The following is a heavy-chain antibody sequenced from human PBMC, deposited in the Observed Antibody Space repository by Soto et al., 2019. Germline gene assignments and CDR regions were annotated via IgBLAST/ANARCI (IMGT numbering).Heavy chain of an antibody. D-gene: IGHD3-3*02. CDR1: GFTFSAYE. V-gene: IGHV3-48*03. J-gene: IGHJ4*02. Sequence: LRLSCAASGFTFSAYEMNWVRQAPGKGLEWVSYISSSGNTIYYADSVKGRFTISRDNAKNSLFLQMNSLRVEDTAFYYCARSPFLECNWAQGTLVTVSS. CDR3: ARSPFLECN. CDR2: ISSSGNTI.